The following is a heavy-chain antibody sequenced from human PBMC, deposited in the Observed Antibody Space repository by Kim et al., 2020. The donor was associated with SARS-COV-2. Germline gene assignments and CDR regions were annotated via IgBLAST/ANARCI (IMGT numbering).Heavy chain of an antibody. V-gene: IGHV3-23*01. J-gene: IGHJ4*02. CDR2: ST. CDR3: AKGAARPVY. Sequence: STYYANSVQCRFTISKDNSKNTLYLQMNSLRAEDTAVYYCAKGAARPVYWGQGTLVTVSS. D-gene: IGHD6-6*01.